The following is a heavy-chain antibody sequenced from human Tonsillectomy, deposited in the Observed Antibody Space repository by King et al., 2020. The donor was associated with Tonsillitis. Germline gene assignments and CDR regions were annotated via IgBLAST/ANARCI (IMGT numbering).Heavy chain of an antibody. V-gene: IGHV3-30*01. Sequence: VQLVESGGGVVQPGRSLRLSCEASGFTFSSYAMHWVRQAPGKGLEWVAVISYDGSHKYYADSAKGRFTISRDNSRNTLYLETNSLRAEDTAVYYCARTGSMIVVVTTFDFWGQGTLVTVSS. CDR3: ARTGSMIVVVTTFDF. CDR2: ISYDGSHK. D-gene: IGHD3-22*01. CDR1: GFTFSSYA. J-gene: IGHJ4*02.